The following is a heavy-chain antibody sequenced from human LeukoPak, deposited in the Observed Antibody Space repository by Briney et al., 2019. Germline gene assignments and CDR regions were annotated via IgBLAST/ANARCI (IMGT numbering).Heavy chain of an antibody. CDR1: GFTFSGYW. CDR3: VRGRPY. V-gene: IGHV3-7*05. J-gene: IGHJ4*02. Sequence: GGSLRLSCAVSGFTFSGYWINWVRQAPGKGPEWVASINPDGSEHYYVDSVKGRFTISRDNAKDSLYLQMSSLRVEDTAVYFCVRGRPYWGQGTLVTVSS. CDR2: INPDGSEH.